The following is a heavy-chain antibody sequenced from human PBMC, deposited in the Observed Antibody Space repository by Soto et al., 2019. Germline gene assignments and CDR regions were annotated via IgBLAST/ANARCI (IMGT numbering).Heavy chain of an antibody. CDR2: IIPVFGPV. V-gene: IGHV1-69*06. CDR1: GGTFSTYS. Sequence: QVQLVQSGAEEKKPGSSVKVSCKALGGTFSTYSITWVRQAPGQGLEWLGGIIPVFGPVNYAQKFQGRVTITADKSTSRAYVVLSSLRSEDTGLYFCARASPLQEVHCSGTSCYWGWFYPWGQGALVTVSS. CDR3: ARASPLQEVHCSGTSCYWGWFYP. D-gene: IGHD2-2*01. J-gene: IGHJ5*02.